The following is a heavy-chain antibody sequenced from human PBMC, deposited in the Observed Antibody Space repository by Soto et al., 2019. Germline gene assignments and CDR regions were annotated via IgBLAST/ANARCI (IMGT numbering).Heavy chain of an antibody. V-gene: IGHV4-59*01. J-gene: IGHJ4*02. CDR2: LYYGRSA. D-gene: IGHD2-8*02. Sequence: QVQLQESGPGLVKPSETLSLTCAVSGDSISSYYCMWIRQPPGKGLESIGYLYYGRSANYNPSLTSRVTLSVDTSTNQCSLTLSSMTAADTAVYSCALRSMAVLPEYWGQGTLVTVSS. CDR1: GDSISSYY. CDR3: ALRSMAVLPEY.